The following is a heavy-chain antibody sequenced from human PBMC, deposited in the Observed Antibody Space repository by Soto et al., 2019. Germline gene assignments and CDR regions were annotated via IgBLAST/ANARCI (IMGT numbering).Heavy chain of an antibody. D-gene: IGHD3-16*02. CDR1: GYTXTSYC. Sequence: XKVSCQASGYTXTSYCIGWVRQAPGQGLEWMGWISAYNGNTNYAQKLKGRVTMTTDTSTSTAYIELRSLRSEDTAVYYCARVSYRSPREEIHYYGMDVWGQGSTGTVSS. J-gene: IGHJ6*02. V-gene: IGHV1-18*01. CDR2: ISAYNGNT. CDR3: ARVSYRSPREEIHYYGMDV.